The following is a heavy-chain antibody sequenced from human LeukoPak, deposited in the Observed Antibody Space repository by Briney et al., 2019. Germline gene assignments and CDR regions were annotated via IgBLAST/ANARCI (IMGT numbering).Heavy chain of an antibody. CDR1: GVSISGNY. CDR2: IFYTGST. J-gene: IGHJ6*03. D-gene: IGHD3-22*01. CDR3: ARSSQGRYYYDSSGYSSYYYYMDV. V-gene: IGHV4-59*01. Sequence: PSETLSLTCTVSGVSISGNYWSWIRQPPGKGLEWIGYIFYTGSTNYNPSLESRVTMLLDTSKNQFSLKLSSVSAADTAVYYCARSSQGRYYYDSSGYSSYYYYMDVWGKATTVTISS.